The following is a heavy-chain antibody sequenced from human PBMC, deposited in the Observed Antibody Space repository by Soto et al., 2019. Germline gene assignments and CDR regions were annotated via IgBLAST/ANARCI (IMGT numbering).Heavy chain of an antibody. D-gene: IGHD6-19*01. J-gene: IGHJ5*02. CDR3: ARADQQWLVGHWFDP. CDR2: IIPIFGTA. Sequence: SVKVSCKASGGTFSSYAISWVRQAPGQGLEWMGGIIPIFGTANYAQKFQGRVTITADESTSTAYMELSSLRSEDTAVYYCARADQQWLVGHWFDPWGQGTLVTVSS. V-gene: IGHV1-69*13. CDR1: GGTFSSYA.